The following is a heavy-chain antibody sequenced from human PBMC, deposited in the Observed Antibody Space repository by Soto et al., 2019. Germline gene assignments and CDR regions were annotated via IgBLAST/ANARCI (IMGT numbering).Heavy chain of an antibody. CDR1: GLSFGIYT. Sequence: PXGSLRLSCSASGLSFGIYTISWFRQAPGKGLEWVGFIRGEAYGGTTEYAASVKGRFTISRDDSKGIAYLQMNSLKTEDTAVYYCCSPKPSYATSLYYFDNWGQGTLVTVSS. J-gene: IGHJ4*02. CDR2: IRGEAYGGTT. D-gene: IGHD2-2*01. V-gene: IGHV3-49*03. CDR3: CSPKPSYATSLYYFDN.